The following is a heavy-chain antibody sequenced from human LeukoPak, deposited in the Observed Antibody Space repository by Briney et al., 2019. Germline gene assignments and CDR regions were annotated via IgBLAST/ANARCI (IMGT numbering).Heavy chain of an antibody. CDR1: GFTFSTYA. Sequence: PGGSLRLSCAASGFTFSTYAMTWVRHAPGKGLEWVSGISDSGGRIYYAESVKGRFTISRDNSKNTLYLQMNSLRAEDTAVYYCAGSTLKRGGASYFDLWGQGTLVTVSS. CDR2: ISDSGGRI. J-gene: IGHJ4*02. D-gene: IGHD2-21*01. V-gene: IGHV3-23*01. CDR3: AGSTLKRGGASYFDL.